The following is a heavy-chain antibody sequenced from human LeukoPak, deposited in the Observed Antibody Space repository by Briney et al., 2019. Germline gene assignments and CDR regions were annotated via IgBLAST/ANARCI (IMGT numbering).Heavy chain of an antibody. CDR2: IYSGGST. V-gene: IGHV3-66*01. CDR1: GFTVSSNY. J-gene: IGHJ6*02. CDR3: ARAGVGATRLYGMDV. D-gene: IGHD1-26*01. Sequence: GGSLRLSCAASGFTVSSNYMSWVRQAPGKGLEWVSVIYSGGSTYYADSVKGRFTISRDNSKNTLYLQMNSLRAEDTAVYYCARAGVGATRLYGMDVWGQGTTVTVSS.